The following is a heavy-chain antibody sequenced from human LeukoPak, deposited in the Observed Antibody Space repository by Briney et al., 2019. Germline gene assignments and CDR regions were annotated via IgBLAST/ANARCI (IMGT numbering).Heavy chain of an antibody. V-gene: IGHV1-18*01. CDR3: ARDPYCSGGSCYPDYYYYYGMDV. CDR2: ISAYNGNT. J-gene: IGHJ6*02. Sequence: GASVKVSCKASGYTFTSYGISWVRQAPGQGLEWMGWISAYNGNTNYAQKLQGRVTMTTDTSTSTAYMELRSLRSDDTAVYYCARDPYCSGGSCYPDYYYYYGMDVWGQGTTVTVSS. D-gene: IGHD2-15*01. CDR1: GYTFTSYG.